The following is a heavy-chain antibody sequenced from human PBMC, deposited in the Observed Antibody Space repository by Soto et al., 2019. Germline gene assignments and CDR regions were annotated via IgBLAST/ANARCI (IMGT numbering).Heavy chain of an antibody. Sequence: EVQLVESGGGLFQPGGSLKLSCVASGFSISSSDMHWVRQVMGKGLEWVSTLGTSGDTFYSGSVKGRFTISKEDAKNSFHLQMNNLRAEDSAVYYCTRDRQIYRFYYYGMDVWGQGTAVTVS. J-gene: IGHJ6*02. CDR3: TRDRQIYRFYYYGMDV. D-gene: IGHD3-3*01. CDR1: GFSISSSD. V-gene: IGHV3-13*01. CDR2: LGTSGDT.